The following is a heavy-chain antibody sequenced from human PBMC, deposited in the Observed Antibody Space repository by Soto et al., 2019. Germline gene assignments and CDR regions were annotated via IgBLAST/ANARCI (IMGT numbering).Heavy chain of an antibody. D-gene: IGHD3-10*01. Sequence: GGSMRLSCLASGFTFSDFAMTWVRHVPGRGLEWVASLDGAGGSTYYAESVRGRFSISRDNSQNTLFLQMKRLTVDDTAIYYCAAPRDEYGSGVSWFTYGMDIWGQGTTVTVSS. CDR1: GFTFSDFA. J-gene: IGHJ6*02. CDR3: AAPRDEYGSGVSWFTYGMDI. V-gene: IGHV3-23*01. CDR2: LDGAGGST.